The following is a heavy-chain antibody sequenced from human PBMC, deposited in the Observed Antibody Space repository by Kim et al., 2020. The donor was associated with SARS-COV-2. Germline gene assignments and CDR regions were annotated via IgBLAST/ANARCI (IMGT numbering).Heavy chain of an antibody. V-gene: IGHV3-48*03. J-gene: IGHJ4*02. Sequence: GGSLRLSCAASGFTFSSYEINWVRQAPGKGPEWISYISSSGFTIYYADSVKGRFTISRDNAKSSLFLQMNSLRAEDTAVYYCARGGDNVLTGSFPPGYWGQGTLVTVSS. CDR1: GFTFSSYE. CDR2: ISSSGFTI. D-gene: IGHD3-9*01. CDR3: ARGGDNVLTGSFPPGY.